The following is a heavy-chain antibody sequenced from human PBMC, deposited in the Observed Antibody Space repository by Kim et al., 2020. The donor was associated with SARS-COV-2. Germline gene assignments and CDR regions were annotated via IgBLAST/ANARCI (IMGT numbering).Heavy chain of an antibody. Sequence: GGSLRRSCAASGFTFSSYAMSWVRQAPGKGLEWVSGICGSGDSTYYAESVKGRFTISRDNSKNTLYLQMNSLRAEDTAVYYCAKLRGSSCYSNMDVWGKG. CDR2: ICGSGDST. J-gene: IGHJ6*03. D-gene: IGHD2-2*02. CDR3: AKLRGSSCYSNMDV. V-gene: IGHV3-23*01. CDR1: GFTFSSYA.